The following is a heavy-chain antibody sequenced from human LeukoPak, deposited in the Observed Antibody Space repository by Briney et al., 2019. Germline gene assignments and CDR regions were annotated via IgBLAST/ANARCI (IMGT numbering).Heavy chain of an antibody. CDR3: ARGDLLLWFGELLSGYFQH. V-gene: IGHV3-48*01. Sequence: PGGSLRLSCAASGFTFSSYSMNWVRQAPGKGLEWVSYISSSSSTIYYADSGKGRFTISRDNAKNSLYLQMNSLRAEDTAVYYCARGDLLLWFGELLSGYFQHWGQGTLVTVSS. CDR2: ISSSSSTI. D-gene: IGHD3-10*01. CDR1: GFTFSSYS. J-gene: IGHJ1*01.